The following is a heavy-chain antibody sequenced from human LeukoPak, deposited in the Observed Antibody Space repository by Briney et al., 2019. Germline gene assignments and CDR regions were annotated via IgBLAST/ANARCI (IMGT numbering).Heavy chain of an antibody. CDR2: ISSSSSTI. D-gene: IGHD2-2*01. V-gene: IGHV3-48*04. J-gene: IGHJ4*02. Sequence: PGGSLRLSCAASGFTFSSYSMNWVRQAPGKGLEWVSYISSSSSTIYYADSVKGRFTISRDNAKNSLYLQMNSLRAEDTAVYYCARTPVIGYCSSTSCYGAHFDYWGQGTLVTVSS. CDR3: ARTPVIGYCSSTSCYGAHFDY. CDR1: GFTFSSYS.